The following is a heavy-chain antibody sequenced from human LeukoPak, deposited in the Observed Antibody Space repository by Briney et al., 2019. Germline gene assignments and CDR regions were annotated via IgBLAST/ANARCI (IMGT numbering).Heavy chain of an antibody. CDR3: ARVGYYASGPFSYFDY. V-gene: IGHV3-30*03. Sequence: GRSLRLSCAASGFTFSRYGMYWVRQAPGKGLEWVAVISSDGTNKYYADSVKGRFTISRDNSKNTLYLQLNSLSVEDTAVYYCARVGYYASGPFSYFDYWGQGTLVTVSS. J-gene: IGHJ4*02. CDR1: GFTFSRYG. D-gene: IGHD3-10*01. CDR2: ISSDGTNK.